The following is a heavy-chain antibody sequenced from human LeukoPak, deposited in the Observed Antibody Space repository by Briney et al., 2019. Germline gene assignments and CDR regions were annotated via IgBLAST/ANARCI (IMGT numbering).Heavy chain of an antibody. Sequence: GGSLRLSCAASGFTFSTYSMNWVRQAPGKGLEWVSFISSSSSYIYYADSVRGRFTISRDNAKNSLFLQMNSLRAEDTAVYYCARWAYYGSGSYDRYFDYWGQGTLVTVSS. CDR2: ISSSSSYI. J-gene: IGHJ4*02. V-gene: IGHV3-21*01. D-gene: IGHD3-10*01. CDR3: ARWAYYGSGSYDRYFDY. CDR1: GFTFSTYS.